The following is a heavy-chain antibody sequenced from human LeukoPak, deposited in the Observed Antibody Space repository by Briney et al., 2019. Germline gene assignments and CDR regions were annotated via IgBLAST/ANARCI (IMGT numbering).Heavy chain of an antibody. CDR1: GGSFSGYY. D-gene: IGHD4-17*01. J-gene: IGHJ4*02. V-gene: IGHV4-34*01. CDR2: IYHSGST. CDR3: ARGPDDYGDYSDY. Sequence: PSETLSLTCAVYGGSFSGYYWSWIRQPPGKGLEWIGEIYHSGSTNYNPSLKSRVTISVDTSKNQFSLKLSSVTAADTAVYYCARGPDDYGDYSDYWGQGTLVTVSS.